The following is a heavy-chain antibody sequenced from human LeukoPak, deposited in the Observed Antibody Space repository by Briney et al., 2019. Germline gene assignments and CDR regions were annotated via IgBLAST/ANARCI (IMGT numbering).Heavy chain of an antibody. J-gene: IGHJ4*02. CDR2: IKQDGSEK. V-gene: IGHV3-7*01. CDR3: ARIEGQGVITIFGVVNYFDY. D-gene: IGHD3-3*01. CDR1: GFTFSSYW. Sequence: GGSLRLSCAASGFTFSSYWMSWVRQAPGKGLEWVANIKQDGSEKYYVDSVKGRFTISRDNAKNSLYLQMNSLRAEDTAVYYCARIEGQGVITIFGVVNYFDYWGQGTLVTVSS.